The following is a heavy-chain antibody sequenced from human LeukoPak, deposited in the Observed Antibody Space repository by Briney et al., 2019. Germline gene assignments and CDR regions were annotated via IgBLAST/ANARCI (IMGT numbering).Heavy chain of an antibody. D-gene: IGHD6-13*01. V-gene: IGHV4-39*07. CDR1: GGSISSSSYY. J-gene: IGHJ4*02. CDR3: AREVNEVAAAGSFDY. Sequence: PSETLSLTCTVSGGSISSSSYYWGWIRQPPGKGLEWIGSIYYSGSTYYNPSLKSRVTISVDTSKNQFSLKLSSVTAADTAVYYCAREVNEVAAAGSFDYWGQGTLVTVSS. CDR2: IYYSGST.